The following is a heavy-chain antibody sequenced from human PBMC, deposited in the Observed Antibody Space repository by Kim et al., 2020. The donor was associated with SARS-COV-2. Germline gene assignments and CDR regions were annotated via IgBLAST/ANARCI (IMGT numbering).Heavy chain of an antibody. V-gene: IGHV3-11*03. CDR3: ASVRGVIITGWFDP. CDR2: ISSSSSYT. CDR1: GFTFSDYY. Sequence: GGSLRLSCAASGFTFSDYYMSWIRQAPGKGLEWVSYISSSSSYTNYADSVKGRFTISSDNAKNSLYLQMNSLRAEDTAVYYCASVRGVIITGWFDPWGQGTLVTVSS. D-gene: IGHD3-10*01. J-gene: IGHJ5*02.